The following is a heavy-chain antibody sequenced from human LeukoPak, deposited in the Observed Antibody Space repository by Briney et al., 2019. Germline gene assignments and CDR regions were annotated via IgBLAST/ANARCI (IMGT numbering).Heavy chain of an antibody. CDR2: IYHSGST. V-gene: IGHV4-4*02. Sequence: PSETLSLTFAVSGGSISSSNWWSWVRQPPGKGLEWIGEIYHSGSTNYNPSLKSRVTISVDTSKNQFSLKLSSVTAADTAVYYCATTNVLLWFGELSKTAYFDYWGQGTLVTVSS. CDR1: GGSISSSNW. J-gene: IGHJ4*02. D-gene: IGHD3-10*01. CDR3: ATTNVLLWFGELSKTAYFDY.